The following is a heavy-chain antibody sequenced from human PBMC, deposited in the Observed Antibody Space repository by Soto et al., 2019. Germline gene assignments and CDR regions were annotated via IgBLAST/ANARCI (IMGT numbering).Heavy chain of an antibody. J-gene: IGHJ4*02. V-gene: IGHV3-30*03. D-gene: IGHD2-21*01. CDR2: ISYDGTNK. CDR1: GFIFGSYG. Sequence: HPGGSLRLSCAASGFIFGSYGMHWVRQAPGKGLEWVALISYDGTNKYYPDSVKGRFTISRDNPRNMLYLEMNSLSAEDTAMYYCARAPRDFCGRECSSANWGQGTQVTV. CDR3: ARAPRDFCGRECSSAN.